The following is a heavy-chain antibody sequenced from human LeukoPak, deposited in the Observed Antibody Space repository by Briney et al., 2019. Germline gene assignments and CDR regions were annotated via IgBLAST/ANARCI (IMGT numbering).Heavy chain of an antibody. Sequence: GGSLRLSCAASGFTFSSYWMSWVRQAPGKGLEWVANIKQDGSEKYYVDSVKGRFTISRDNAKNSLYLQMNSLRAEDTAVYYCARTSGSLEYYYYYSYMDVWGKGTTVTVSS. D-gene: IGHD1-26*01. CDR3: ARTSGSLEYYYYYSYMDV. J-gene: IGHJ6*03. CDR2: IKQDGSEK. V-gene: IGHV3-7*01. CDR1: GFTFSSYW.